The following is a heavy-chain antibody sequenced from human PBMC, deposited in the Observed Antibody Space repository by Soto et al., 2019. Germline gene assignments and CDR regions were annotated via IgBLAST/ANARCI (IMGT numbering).Heavy chain of an antibody. J-gene: IGHJ3*02. CDR3: ATDSSGYYAKGSFDI. V-gene: IGHV4-4*07. Sequence: SETLSLTCTVSGASVNTFYWTWIRHSAGRGLEWIGRIYSRGTTNYNPSLKSRVTMSVEKSNNQFSLKLSSVSAADTAVYFCATDSSGYYAKGSFDIWGQGTLVTVSS. D-gene: IGHD3-22*01. CDR2: IYSRGTT. CDR1: GASVNTFY.